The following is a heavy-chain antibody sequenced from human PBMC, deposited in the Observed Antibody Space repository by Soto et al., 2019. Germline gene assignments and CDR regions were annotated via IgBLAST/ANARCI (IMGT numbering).Heavy chain of an antibody. CDR3: ASDGGGDCSYAT. CDR2: IYYSGST. V-gene: IGHV4-31*03. J-gene: IGHJ5*02. Sequence: QVQLQESVPGLVKPSQTLSLTCTVSGGSISSGGYYWSWISQHPGKGLEWIGYIYYSGSTYYNPSLKSRVTRSVDTSKNQFSLKLSSVTAADTAVYDCASDGGGDCSYATWGQGTLVTVSS. D-gene: IGHD2-21*02. CDR1: GGSISSGGYY.